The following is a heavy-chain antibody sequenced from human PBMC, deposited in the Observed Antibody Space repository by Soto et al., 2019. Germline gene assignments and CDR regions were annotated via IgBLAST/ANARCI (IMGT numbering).Heavy chain of an antibody. Sequence: GGSLGLSCAASGFTFSNYAMSWVRQAPGKGLEWVSVVSGSGGSTYYADSVKGRFTISRDNSKNTLYLQMISLRAEDTAVYYCAKKVYAQTHPYYFYGMDVWGQGTTVTVSS. J-gene: IGHJ6*02. CDR3: AKKVYAQTHPYYFYGMDV. V-gene: IGHV3-23*01. D-gene: IGHD2-8*01. CDR1: GFTFSNYA. CDR2: VSGSGGST.